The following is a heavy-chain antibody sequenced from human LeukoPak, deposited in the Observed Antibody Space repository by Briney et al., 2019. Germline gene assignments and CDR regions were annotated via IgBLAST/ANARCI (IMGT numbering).Heavy chain of an antibody. D-gene: IGHD5-24*01. CDR2: ISGDGGST. CDR3: AKDSGPLFVEMATMYFDY. J-gene: IGHJ4*02. Sequence: GGSLRLSCAASGFTFYDYAMHWVRQAPGKGLEWVSLISGDGGSTYYADSVKGRFTISRDNSKNSLYLQMNSLRTEDTALYYCAKDSGPLFVEMATMYFDYWGQGTLVTVSS. V-gene: IGHV3-43*02. CDR1: GFTFYDYA.